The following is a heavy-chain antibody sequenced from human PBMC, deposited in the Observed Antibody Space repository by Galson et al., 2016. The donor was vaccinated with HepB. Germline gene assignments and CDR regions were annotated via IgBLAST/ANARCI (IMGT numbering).Heavy chain of an antibody. Sequence: SLRLSCAVSDFSVSVSYMSWVRQAPGKGLEWVSVLSRGGSPPSAASVKGRFTISRDNSKNTLYLQMNSLRADDTAVYYCARLGANPSCLGGSCYRWFDSWGQGIMVTVSS. CDR3: ARLGANPSCLGGSCYRWFDS. D-gene: IGHD2-15*01. CDR2: LSRGGSP. V-gene: IGHV3-53*01. J-gene: IGHJ5*01. CDR1: DFSVSVSY.